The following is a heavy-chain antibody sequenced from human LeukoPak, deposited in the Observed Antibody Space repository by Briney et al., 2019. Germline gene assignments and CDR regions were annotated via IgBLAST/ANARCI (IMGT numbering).Heavy chain of an antibody. V-gene: IGHV4-4*02. CDR2: IYYSGST. CDR3: ARVNCSGGSCYLGY. Sequence: PSETLSLTCAVSGGSISSSNWWSWVRQPPGKGLEWIGYIYYSGSTYYNPPLKSRVTISVDTSKNQFSLKLSSVTAADTAVYYCARVNCSGGSCYLGYWGQGTLVTVSS. D-gene: IGHD2-15*01. CDR1: GGSISSSNW. J-gene: IGHJ4*02.